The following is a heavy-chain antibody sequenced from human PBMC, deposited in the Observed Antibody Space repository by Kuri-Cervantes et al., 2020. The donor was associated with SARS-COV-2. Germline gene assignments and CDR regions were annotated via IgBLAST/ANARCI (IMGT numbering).Heavy chain of an antibody. J-gene: IGHJ4*02. CDR1: GFTFSDYY. V-gene: IGHV3-11*01. CDR3: ARPEMVRGVDY. D-gene: IGHD5-24*01. Sequence: GESLKISWAASGFTFSDYYMSWIRQAPGKGLEWVSYISSSGSTIYYADSVKGQFTISRDNAKNSLYLQMNSLRAEDTAVYYCARPEMVRGVDYWGQGTLVTVSS. CDR2: ISSSGSTI.